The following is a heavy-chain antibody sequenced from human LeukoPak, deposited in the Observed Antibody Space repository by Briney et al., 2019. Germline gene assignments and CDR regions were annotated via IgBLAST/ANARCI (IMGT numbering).Heavy chain of an antibody. Sequence: ASVKVSCKASGYTFTGYYMHWVRQAPGQGLEWMGWINPNSGGTNYAQKFQGSVTMTRDTSISTAYMELSRLRSDDTAVYYCARVVGYSSGWNDNWFDPWGQGTLVTVSS. CDR3: ARVVGYSSGWNDNWFDP. V-gene: IGHV1-2*02. J-gene: IGHJ5*02. D-gene: IGHD6-19*01. CDR2: INPNSGGT. CDR1: GYTFTGYY.